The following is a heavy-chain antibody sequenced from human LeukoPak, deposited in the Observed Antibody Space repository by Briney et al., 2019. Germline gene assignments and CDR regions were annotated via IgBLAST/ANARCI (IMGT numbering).Heavy chain of an antibody. V-gene: IGHV3-7*01. CDR3: ARVETSGYDYGAFDY. J-gene: IGHJ4*02. D-gene: IGHD5-12*01. CDR1: GFTFNRYW. CDR2: IKQDGSAK. Sequence: GGSLRLSCAASGFTFNRYWMSWVRQAPGKELQWVANIKQDGSAKYYVDSVKGRFTISRDNAKNSLYLQMNSLRAEDTAVYYCARVETSGYDYGAFDYWGQGTLITVSS.